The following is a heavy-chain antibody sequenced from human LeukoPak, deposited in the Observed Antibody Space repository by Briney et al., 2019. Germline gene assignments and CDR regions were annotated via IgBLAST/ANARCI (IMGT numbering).Heavy chain of an antibody. CDR2: ISGSGEIT. J-gene: IGHJ4*02. Sequence: PGGSLRLSCAASGVTFSNYAMSGVRQAPGKGLEWVSGISGSGEITYYADSVKGRFTISRDKSKDTLYLQMNRLRTEERATYYCAKDVGFGAGSYYHFDYWGQGTLVTVSS. V-gene: IGHV3-23*01. CDR3: AKDVGFGAGSYYHFDY. CDR1: GVTFSNYA. D-gene: IGHD3-10*01.